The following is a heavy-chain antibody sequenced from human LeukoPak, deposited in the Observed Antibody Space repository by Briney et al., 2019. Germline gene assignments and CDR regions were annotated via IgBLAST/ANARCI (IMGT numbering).Heavy chain of an antibody. CDR1: GGSISSGSYY. CDR2: IYTSGST. D-gene: IGHD3-22*01. Sequence: SETLSLTCTVSGGSISSGSYYWSWIRQPAGKGLEWIGRIYTSGSTDYNPSLKSRATISVDTSKNQFSLKLSSVTAADTAMYYCARNYYDSSGYAFDYWGQGTLVTVSS. V-gene: IGHV4-61*02. CDR3: ARNYYDSSGYAFDY. J-gene: IGHJ4*02.